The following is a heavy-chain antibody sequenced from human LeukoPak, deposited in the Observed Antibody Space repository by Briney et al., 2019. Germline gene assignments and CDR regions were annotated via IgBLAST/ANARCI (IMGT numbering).Heavy chain of an antibody. J-gene: IGHJ4*02. CDR1: GFTFNNYA. CDR2: IGGSTGNT. V-gene: IGHV3-23*01. Sequence: GGSLRLSCAASGFTFNNYAMTWVRQAPGKGLEWVSVIGGSTGNTYYADSVKGRFTISRDNSKNTLYLQMNSLRVEDTAVYYCAKDGPQYCSSVNCLGGYWGQGTLVTVSS. D-gene: IGHD2-2*01. CDR3: AKDGPQYCSSVNCLGGY.